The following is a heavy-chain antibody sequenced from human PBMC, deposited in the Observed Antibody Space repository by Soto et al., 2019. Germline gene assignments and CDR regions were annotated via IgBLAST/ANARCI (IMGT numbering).Heavy chain of an antibody. CDR3: ATVFDV. V-gene: IGHV3-74*01. J-gene: IGHJ4*02. Sequence: IHWVRQAPGKGLEWVSRIDTDGGGTSYADSVKGRFTISTDNAENTVYLQMNGLRVEDTAVYYCATVFDVWGQGTLVTVSS. D-gene: IGHD4-17*01. CDR2: IDTDGGGT.